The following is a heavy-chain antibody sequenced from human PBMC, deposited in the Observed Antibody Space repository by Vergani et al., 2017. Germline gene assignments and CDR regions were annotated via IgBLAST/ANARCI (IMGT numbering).Heavy chain of an antibody. CDR3: AGSHITIFGVVNNWFDP. D-gene: IGHD3-3*01. Sequence: QLQLRESGPGLVKPSETLSLTCTVSGGSISSSSYYWGWIRQPPGKGLEWIGSIYYSGSTYYNPSLKSRVTISVDTSKNQFSLKLSSVTAADTAVYYCAGSHITIFGVVNNWFDPWGQGTLVTVSS. J-gene: IGHJ5*02. CDR1: GGSISSSSYY. V-gene: IGHV4-39*07. CDR2: IYYSGST.